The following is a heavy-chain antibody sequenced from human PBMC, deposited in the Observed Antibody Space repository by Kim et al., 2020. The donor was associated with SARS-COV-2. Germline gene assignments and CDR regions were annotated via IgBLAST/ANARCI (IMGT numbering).Heavy chain of an antibody. D-gene: IGHD1-26*01. Sequence: GRFTISRDNAKNTLYLTMNSLRAEDTAVYYCAKEGLVGATRRGFRYLDYWGQGTLVTVSS. V-gene: IGHV3-30*02. CDR3: AKEGLVGATRRGFRYLDY. J-gene: IGHJ4*02.